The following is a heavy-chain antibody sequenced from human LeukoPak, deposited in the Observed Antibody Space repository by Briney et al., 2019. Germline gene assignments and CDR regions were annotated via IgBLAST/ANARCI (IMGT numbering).Heavy chain of an antibody. V-gene: IGHV3-43D*03. CDR1: GFTFDDYA. J-gene: IGHJ4*02. Sequence: GGSLRLSCAASGFTFDDYAMHWVRQAPGKGLEWVSLITWDGHSTYYADSVKGRFTISRDNSKNYLYLQMNSLRAEDTALYYCAKGTSSWHEFDSWGQGTLVTVSS. D-gene: IGHD6-13*01. CDR2: ITWDGHST. CDR3: AKGTSSWHEFDS.